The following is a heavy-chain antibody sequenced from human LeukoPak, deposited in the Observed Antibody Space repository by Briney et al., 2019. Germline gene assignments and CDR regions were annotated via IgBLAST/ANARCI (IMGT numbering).Heavy chain of an antibody. D-gene: IGHD2-15*01. V-gene: IGHV4-39*07. CDR1: GVYISSTNYY. J-gene: IGHJ4*02. CDR3: ARVQMMTQAAFDY. CDR2: IYHSGGT. Sequence: SETLSLTCTVSGVYISSTNYYWGWIRQPPGKGLEWIGSIYHSGGTFYSPSLKSRLTISVDTSKNQFSLKLSSVTAADTAVYYCARVQMMTQAAFDYWGQGTLVTVSS.